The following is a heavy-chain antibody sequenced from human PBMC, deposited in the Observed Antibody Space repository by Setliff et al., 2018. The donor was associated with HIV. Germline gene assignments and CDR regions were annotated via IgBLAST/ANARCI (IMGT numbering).Heavy chain of an antibody. Sequence: SETLSLTCTVSGGSISSYYWNWIRQPPGKGLEWIGYIYYDGNTNYNPSLKSRVTLSVDTSKNQFSLRLSSVTAADTAVYYCARDPPADSNIYFDLWGQGTLVTVSS. D-gene: IGHD6-13*01. CDR1: GGSISSYY. V-gene: IGHV4-59*01. CDR2: IYYDGNT. CDR3: ARDPPADSNIYFDL. J-gene: IGHJ4*02.